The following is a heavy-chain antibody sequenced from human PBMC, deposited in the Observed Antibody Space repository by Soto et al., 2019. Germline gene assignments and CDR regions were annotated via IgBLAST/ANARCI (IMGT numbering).Heavy chain of an antibody. CDR3: ARSLASDYYDSSGEVL. CDR2: ISSSGSTI. V-gene: IGHV3-11*01. D-gene: IGHD3-22*01. J-gene: IGHJ4*02. Sequence: PGGSLRLSCAASGFTFSDYYMSWIRQAPGKGLEWVSYISSSGSTIYYADSVKGRFTISRDNAKNSLYLQMNSLRAEDTAVYYCARSLASDYYDSSGEVLWRKGSLVAVSS. CDR1: GFTFSDYY.